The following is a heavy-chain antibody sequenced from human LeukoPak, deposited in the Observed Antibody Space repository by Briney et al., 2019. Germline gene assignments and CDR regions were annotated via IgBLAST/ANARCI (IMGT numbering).Heavy chain of an antibody. CDR2: ISSSSSYI. CDR1: GFTFSSYS. J-gene: IGHJ3*02. V-gene: IGHV3-21*01. CDR3: ARDGYCGGDCYDAFDI. D-gene: IGHD2-21*01. Sequence: PGGSLRLSCAASGFTFSSYSTNWVRQAPGKGLEWASSISSSSSYIYYADSVKGRFTISRDNAKNSLYLQMNSLRAEDTAVYYCARDGYCGGDCYDAFDIWGQGTMVTVSS.